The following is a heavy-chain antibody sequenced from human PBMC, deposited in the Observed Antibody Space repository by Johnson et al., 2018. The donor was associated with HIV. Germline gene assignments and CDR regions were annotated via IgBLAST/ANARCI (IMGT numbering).Heavy chain of an antibody. Sequence: QVQLMESGGGLVKPGGSLRLSCAASGFTFSDYYMSWIRQAPGKGLEWLSYISISGSTIYNADSVKGRFTISRDNAKNSLYLQVNSLRAEDTAGYYCARSGGVAGLDAFDIWGEGTMVIVSS. V-gene: IGHV3-11*04. D-gene: IGHD3-16*01. J-gene: IGHJ3*02. CDR3: ARSGGVAGLDAFDI. CDR1: GFTFSDYY. CDR2: ISISGSTI.